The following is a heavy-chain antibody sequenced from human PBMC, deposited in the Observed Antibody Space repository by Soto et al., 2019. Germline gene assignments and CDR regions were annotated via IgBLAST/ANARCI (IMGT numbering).Heavy chain of an antibody. J-gene: IGHJ4*02. CDR3: ARDCRGGGSSVSCYCY. V-gene: IGHV3-11*01. Sequence: QVQLVESGGGLVKPGGSLRLSCAASGFTFSDYYMSWIRQAPGKGLEWVSYISSSADIIYYADSVKGRFTISRDNAKNSLYLQMNSLRAEDLAVYYCARDCRGGGSSVSCYCYWGQGTLVTVSS. D-gene: IGHD2-2*01. CDR2: ISSSADII. CDR1: GFTFSDYY.